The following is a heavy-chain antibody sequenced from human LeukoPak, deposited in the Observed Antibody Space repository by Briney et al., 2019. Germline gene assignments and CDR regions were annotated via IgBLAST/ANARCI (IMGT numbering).Heavy chain of an antibody. CDR1: GGSMSNIYY. V-gene: IGHV4-39*01. J-gene: IGHJ4*02. CDR3: ARKDYGDYGQSFDY. D-gene: IGHD4-17*01. Sequence: SETLSLTCNVSGGSMSNIYYWGWIRQPPGKGLEWIGNIFYSGITYYNPSLRSRVTIAIDTSKSQFSLKLTSVTAADTAVYYCARKDYGDYGQSFDYWGQGTLVTVSS. CDR2: IFYSGIT.